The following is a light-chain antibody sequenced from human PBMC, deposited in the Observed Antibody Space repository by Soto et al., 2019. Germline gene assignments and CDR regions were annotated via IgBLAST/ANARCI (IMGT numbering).Light chain of an antibody. CDR1: QSVSRR. Sequence: EIVLTQSPGTLSLSPGGRATLSCRASQSVSRRLAWYQHRPGQSPRLLISGASMRASGVPVTFSGRGSGTDFTLTISRLEPEDFAVYYCQHYGETPITFGQGTRREIK. CDR2: GAS. V-gene: IGKV3-20*01. J-gene: IGKJ5*01. CDR3: QHYGETPIT.